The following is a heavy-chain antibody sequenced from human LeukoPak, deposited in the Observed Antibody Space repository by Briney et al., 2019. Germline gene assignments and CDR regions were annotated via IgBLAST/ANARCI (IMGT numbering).Heavy chain of an antibody. CDR2: ISSSSSYI. CDR3: AKDLVAAGTGLFLNYFDY. V-gene: IGHV3-21*01. D-gene: IGHD6-13*01. Sequence: PGGSLRLSCAASGFTFSSYSMNWVRQAPGKGLEWVSSISSSSSYIYYADSVKGRFTISRDNAKNSLYLQMNSLRAEDTAVYYCAKDLVAAGTGLFLNYFDYWGQGTLVTVSS. CDR1: GFTFSSYS. J-gene: IGHJ4*02.